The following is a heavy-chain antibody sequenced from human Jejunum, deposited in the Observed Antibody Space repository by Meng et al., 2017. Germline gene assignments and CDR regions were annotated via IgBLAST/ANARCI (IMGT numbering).Heavy chain of an antibody. V-gene: IGHV3-74*01. CDR2: INPDGSNP. J-gene: IGHJ1*01. D-gene: IGHD1-1*01. CDR3: TNDRLNH. Sequence: VQAVESGGGLAQPGGSLILPCAGFGFTFTDHWIHWVRQGPGKGLVWVSRINPDGSNPTYADSVKGRFTISRDNAKNTVYLQMNSLRAEDTAVYYCTNDRLNHWGQGALVTVSS. CDR1: GFTFTDHW.